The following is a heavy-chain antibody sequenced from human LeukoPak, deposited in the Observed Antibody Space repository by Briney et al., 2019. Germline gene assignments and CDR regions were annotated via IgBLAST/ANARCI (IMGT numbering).Heavy chain of an antibody. D-gene: IGHD2-15*01. V-gene: IGHV3-7*04. J-gene: IGHJ6*02. CDR2: IKQDGSEK. CDR3: AREVVVAATTTSSGYYYGMDV. Sequence: GGSLRLSCAASGFTFRSYWMSWVRQAPGKGLEWVANIKQDGSEKYYVDSVKGRFAISRDNAKNSLYLQMNSLRAEDTAVYYCAREVVVAATTTSSGYYYGMDVWGQGTTVTVSS. CDR1: GFTFRSYW.